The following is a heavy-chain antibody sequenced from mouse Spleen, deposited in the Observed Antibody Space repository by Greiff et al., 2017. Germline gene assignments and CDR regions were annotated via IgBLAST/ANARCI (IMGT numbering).Heavy chain of an antibody. Sequence: EAKLVESGAELVRPGALVKLSCKASGFNIKDYYMHWVKQRPEQGLEWIGWIDPENGNTIYDPKFQGKASITADTSSNTAYLQLSSLTSEDTAVYYCARDGNYVYSYAMDYWGQGTSVTVSS. J-gene: IGHJ4*01. CDR2: IDPENGNT. V-gene: IGHV14-1*02. CDR3: ARDGNYVYSYAMDY. D-gene: IGHD2-1*01. CDR1: GFNIKDYY.